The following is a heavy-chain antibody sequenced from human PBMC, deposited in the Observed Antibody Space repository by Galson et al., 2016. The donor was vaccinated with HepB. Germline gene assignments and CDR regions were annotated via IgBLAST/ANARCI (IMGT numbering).Heavy chain of an antibody. D-gene: IGHD5-24*01. J-gene: IGHJ6*03. Sequence: SLRLSCAASGFTFSSYGMNWVRQAPGKGLEWVAGSNKYYADSVKGRFTISRDNAKNSLYLQMSSLRAEDTAVYYCAREGLGDGYNSLNYYSYYMDVWGKGTTVTVSS. CDR1: GFTFSSYG. CDR3: AREGLGDGYNSLNYYSYYMDV. V-gene: IGHV3-33*08. CDR2: GSNK.